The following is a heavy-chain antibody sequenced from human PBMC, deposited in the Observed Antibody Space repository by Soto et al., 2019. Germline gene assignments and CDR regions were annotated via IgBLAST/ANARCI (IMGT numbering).Heavy chain of an antibody. CDR1: GFSLTTSAVA. CDR2: VDGSGVK. D-gene: IGHD1-1*01. V-gene: IGHV2-5*04. Sequence: QITLQESGPTLVKPTQTLTLTRTFSGFSLTTSAVAVGWIRQPPGKALEWLAIVDGSGVKFYSPSLRSRLTTTMXNSKNQVVPTLTDMDPVDTGTYFCVRRYDPYYFDYWGQGTLVTVSS. CDR3: VRRYDPYYFDY. J-gene: IGHJ4*02.